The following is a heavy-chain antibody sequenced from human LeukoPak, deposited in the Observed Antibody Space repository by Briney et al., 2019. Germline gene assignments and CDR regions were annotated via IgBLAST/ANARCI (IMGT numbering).Heavy chain of an antibody. CDR1: GGSISSSSYY. CDR3: ARTSRDGYFSG. D-gene: IGHD5-24*01. V-gene: IGHV4-39*07. Sequence: PSETLSLTCTVSGGSISSSSYYWGWIRQPPGKGLEWIGSIYYSGSTYYNPSLKSRVTISVDTSKNQFSLKLSSVTAADTAVYYCARTSRDGYFSGWGQGTLVTVSS. CDR2: IYYSGST. J-gene: IGHJ4*02.